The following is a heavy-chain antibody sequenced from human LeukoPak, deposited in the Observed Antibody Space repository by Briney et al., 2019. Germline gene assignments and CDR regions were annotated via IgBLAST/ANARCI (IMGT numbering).Heavy chain of an antibody. V-gene: IGHV4-59*01. D-gene: IGHD3-3*02. CDR2: IYSGST. CDR3: ARRPAFLEWLPHYYMDV. J-gene: IGHJ6*03. CDR1: GGSISSYY. Sequence: PSETPSLICTVSGGSISSYYWNWIRQPPGKGLEWIGYIYSGSTNYNPSLKSRVTISVDTSKNQFSLKLRSVTAADTAVYYCARRPAFLEWLPHYYMDVWGKGTTVTVSS.